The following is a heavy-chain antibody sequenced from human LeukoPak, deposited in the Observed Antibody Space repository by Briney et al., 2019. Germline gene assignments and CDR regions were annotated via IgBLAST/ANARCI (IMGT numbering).Heavy chain of an antibody. V-gene: IGHV3-23*01. CDR3: AKDADDLFPDVNWFDG. D-gene: IGHD3-3*01. J-gene: IGHJ5*02. Sequence: GASLRLSCAASGFTFSSYAMSWVCQAPGKGLERVSAISGSGGSTYYADSVKSRFTTSRDKSKNTLYLKMNSVRAEDTAVYYFAKDADDLFPDVNWFDGAGQGTLVT. CDR1: GFTFSSYA. CDR2: ISGSGGST.